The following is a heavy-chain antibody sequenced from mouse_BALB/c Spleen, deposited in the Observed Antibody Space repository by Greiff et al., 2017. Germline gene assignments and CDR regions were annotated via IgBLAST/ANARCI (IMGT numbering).Heavy chain of an antibody. D-gene: IGHD1-1*01. CDR1: GFTFSSYT. V-gene: IGHV5-12-2*01. J-gene: IGHJ3*01. CDR3: ARLYYDAWFAY. Sequence: EVMLVESGGGLVQPGGSLKLSCAASGFTFSSYTMSWVRQTPEKRLEWVAYISNGGGSTYYPDTVKGRFTISRDNAKNTLYLQMSSLTSEDTAMYYCARLYYDAWFAYWGQGTLVTVSA. CDR2: ISNGGGST.